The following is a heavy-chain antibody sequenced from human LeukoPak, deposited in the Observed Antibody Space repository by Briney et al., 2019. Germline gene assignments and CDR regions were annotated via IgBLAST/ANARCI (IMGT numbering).Heavy chain of an antibody. V-gene: IGHV1-2*06. CDR1: GYTFTGYY. D-gene: IGHD6-13*01. CDR3: AREGTGYSSSWRSGASVDY. CDR2: ISPNSGGT. Sequence: GASVKVSCKASGYTFTGYYMHWVRQAPGQGLEWMGRISPNSGGTNYAQKFQGRVTMTRVTSISTAYMELSRLRSDDTAVYYCAREGTGYSSSWRSGASVDYWGQGTLVTVSS. J-gene: IGHJ4*02.